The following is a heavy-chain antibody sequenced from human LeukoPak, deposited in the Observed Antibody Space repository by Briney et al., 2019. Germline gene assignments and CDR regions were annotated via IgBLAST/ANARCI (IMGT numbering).Heavy chain of an antibody. V-gene: IGHV3-23*01. CDR1: GFSFSSCA. CDR2: ISGSGDST. Sequence: GGSLRLSCAASGFSFSSCAMSWVRQARGKGLEWVSCISGSGDSTDYADSVKGRFTISRDNSKNTLYLQINSLRAEDTAVYYCARPPSDNLLTGSLYYFDNWGQGTLVTVSS. CDR3: ARPPSDNLLTGSLYYFDN. J-gene: IGHJ4*02. D-gene: IGHD3-9*01.